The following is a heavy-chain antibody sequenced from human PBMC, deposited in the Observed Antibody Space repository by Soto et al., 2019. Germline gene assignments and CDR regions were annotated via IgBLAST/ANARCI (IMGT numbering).Heavy chain of an antibody. CDR2: IYPSGNT. Sequence: QVQLQESGPGLVKPSGTLSLTCAVSSGSISSDNWWSWVRQPPGKGLEWVGEIYPSGNTNYNPSLRSRVTISVDRSKNQSSLELSSVPAADTAVYYCARTYCSGGSCYSAFDYWGQGTLVTVSS. CDR1: SGSISSDNW. CDR3: ARTYCSGGSCYSAFDY. V-gene: IGHV4-4*02. D-gene: IGHD2-15*01. J-gene: IGHJ4*02.